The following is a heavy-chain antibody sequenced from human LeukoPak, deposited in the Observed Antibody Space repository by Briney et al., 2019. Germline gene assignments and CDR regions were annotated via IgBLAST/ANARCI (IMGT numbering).Heavy chain of an antibody. V-gene: IGHV3-11*01. D-gene: IGHD2-15*01. CDR3: ARGDIVVVVAATVFDY. Sequence: PGGSLRLSCAASGFTFSDYYMSWIRQAPGKGLEWVSYISSSGSTIYYADSVKGRFTISRDNAKNSLYLQTNSLRAEDTAVYYCARGDIVVVVAATVFDYWGQGTLVTVSS. J-gene: IGHJ4*02. CDR1: GFTFSDYY. CDR2: ISSSGSTI.